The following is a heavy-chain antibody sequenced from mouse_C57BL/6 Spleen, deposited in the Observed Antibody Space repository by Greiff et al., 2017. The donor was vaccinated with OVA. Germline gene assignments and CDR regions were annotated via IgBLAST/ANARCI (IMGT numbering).Heavy chain of an antibody. Sequence: EVQLVESGGGLVKPGGSLKLSCAASGFTFSSYAMSWVRQTPEKRLEWVATISDGGSYTYYPDNVKGRFTISRDNAKNNLYLQMSHLKSEDTAMYYCARGYSNYVYAMDYWGQGTSVTVSS. D-gene: IGHD2-5*01. CDR2: ISDGGSYT. V-gene: IGHV5-4*01. J-gene: IGHJ4*01. CDR3: ARGYSNYVYAMDY. CDR1: GFTFSSYA.